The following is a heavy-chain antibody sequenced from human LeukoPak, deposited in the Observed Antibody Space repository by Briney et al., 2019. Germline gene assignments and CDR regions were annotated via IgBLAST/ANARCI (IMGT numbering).Heavy chain of an antibody. J-gene: IGHJ5*02. CDR2: IYHGGST. CDR3: AASSGYAYNWFDP. D-gene: IGHD3-22*01. V-gene: IGHV4-38-2*02. CDR1: GYSISSGYY. Sequence: SETLSLTCTVSGYSISSGYYWGWIRQPPGKGLEWIGSIYHGGSTYYNPSLKSRVTISVDTSKNQFSLKLSSVTAADTAVYYCAASSGYAYNWFDPWGQGTLVTVSS.